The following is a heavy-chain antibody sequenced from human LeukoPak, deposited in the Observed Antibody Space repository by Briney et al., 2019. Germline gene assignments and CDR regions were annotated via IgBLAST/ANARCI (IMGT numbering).Heavy chain of an antibody. CDR1: GGTFISYA. CDR3: ARHRSGWWYYYFDD. D-gene: IGHD6-19*01. CDR2: IIPNFGTS. Sequence: GSSVNVTFKASGGTFISYAISWVRQAPGQGLEWMEGIIPNFGTSNYVRKFQGRLTITTDESTITAYMELGSLRSEDTGVYYCARHRSGWWYYYFDDWGQVTLVTVS. J-gene: IGHJ4*02. V-gene: IGHV1-69*05.